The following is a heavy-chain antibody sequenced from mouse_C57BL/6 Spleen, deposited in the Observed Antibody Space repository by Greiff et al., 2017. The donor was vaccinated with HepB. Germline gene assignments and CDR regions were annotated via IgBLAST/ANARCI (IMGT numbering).Heavy chain of an antibody. CDR3: ARSGGSGYGAMDY. CDR2: IHPNSGST. Sequence: QVQLQQPGAELVKPGASVKLSCKASGYTFTSYWMHWVKQRPGQGLEWIGMIHPNSGSTNYNEKFKSKATLTVDKSSSTAYMQLSSLTSEDSAVYSCARSGGSGYGAMDYWGQGTSVTVSS. D-gene: IGHD3-2*02. J-gene: IGHJ4*01. CDR1: GYTFTSYW. V-gene: IGHV1-64*01.